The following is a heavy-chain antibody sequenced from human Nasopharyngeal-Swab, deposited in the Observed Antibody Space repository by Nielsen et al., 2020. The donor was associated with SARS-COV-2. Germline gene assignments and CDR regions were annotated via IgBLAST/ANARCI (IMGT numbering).Heavy chain of an antibody. J-gene: IGHJ4*01. Sequence: GESLKISCAASGFTFSSYGVSWVRQAPGKGLEWVSIIFSTGSPIYYADSAKGRFTISRDNSRNTLYLQMNSLRAEDTAVYYCAKMARTMTKYYFDYWGHGTLVTVSS. D-gene: IGHD4-17*01. CDR2: IFSTGSPI. CDR3: AKMARTMTKYYFDY. CDR1: GFTFSSYG. V-gene: IGHV3-23*03.